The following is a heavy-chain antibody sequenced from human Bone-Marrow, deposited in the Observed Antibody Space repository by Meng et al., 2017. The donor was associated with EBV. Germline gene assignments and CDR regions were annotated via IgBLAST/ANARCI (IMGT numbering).Heavy chain of an antibody. CDR1: GFTCSNAW. Sequence: VQLGGLGGGFANPGGFLSLSCAASGFTCSNAWMSWVRQAPGKGLEWVGLIKSKTDGGTTDYAAPVKGRFTISRDDSNNTLYLQMNSLKTEDTAVYYCTTDPDSSSWHQITGWGQGTLVTVSS. CDR2: IKSKTDGGTT. CDR3: TTDPDSSSWHQITG. J-gene: IGHJ4*01. V-gene: IGHV3-15*01. D-gene: IGHD6-13*01.